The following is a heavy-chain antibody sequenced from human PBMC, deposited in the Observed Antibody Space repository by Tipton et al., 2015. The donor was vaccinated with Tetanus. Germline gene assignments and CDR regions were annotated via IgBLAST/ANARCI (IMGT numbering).Heavy chain of an antibody. CDR1: GFTFNNYA. V-gene: IGHV3-23*01. D-gene: IGHD4-17*01. Sequence: GSLRLSCAASGFTFNNYAMSWVRQAPGKGLEWVSIISGSGGGTYYADSVKGRFTISRDSSKNTLYLQMESLRGEDTAVYYCAKDLLRSMGHYYGMDVWGQGTTVTVSS. J-gene: IGHJ6*02. CDR2: ISGSGGGT. CDR3: AKDLLRSMGHYYGMDV.